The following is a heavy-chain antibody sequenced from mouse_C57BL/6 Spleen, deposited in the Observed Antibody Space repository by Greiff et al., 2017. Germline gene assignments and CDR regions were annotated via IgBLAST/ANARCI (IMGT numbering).Heavy chain of an antibody. Sequence: EVMLVESGGDLVKPGGSLKLSCAASGFTFSSYGMSWVRQTPDKRLEWVATISSGGSYTYYPDSVKGRFTITKDNAKNTLYLQMSRLKSEDAAMYYCARRDPGFAYWGQGTLVTVSA. V-gene: IGHV5-6*02. CDR3: ARRDPGFAY. CDR1: GFTFSSYG. CDR2: ISSGGSYT. J-gene: IGHJ3*01.